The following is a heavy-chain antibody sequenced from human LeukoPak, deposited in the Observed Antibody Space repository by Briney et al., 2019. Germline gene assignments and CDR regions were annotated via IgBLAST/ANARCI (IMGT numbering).Heavy chain of an antibody. V-gene: IGHV1-69*05. CDR2: IVPVLGTA. CDR1: GDTFNNYA. J-gene: IGHJ4*02. Sequence: EASVKVSCKISGDTFNNYAITWVRQAPGQGLEWMGGIVPVLGTANYAQKFQGRVTFTTDGSTGTVYMELSRLTSEDTAVYYCARDRCYDRRGNYYESGYWGQGTLVTVSS. D-gene: IGHD3-22*01. CDR3: ARDRCYDRRGNYYESGY.